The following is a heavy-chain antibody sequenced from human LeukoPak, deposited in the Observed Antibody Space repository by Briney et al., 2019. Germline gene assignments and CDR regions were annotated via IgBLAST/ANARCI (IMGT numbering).Heavy chain of an antibody. CDR2: IIPILGIA. J-gene: IGHJ4*02. V-gene: IGHV1-69*02. D-gene: IGHD3-3*01. CDR3: ASESRFLEWLSLWCFDY. CDR1: GGTFSSYT. Sequence: ASVKVSCKASGGTFSSYTISWVRQAPGQGLEWMGRIIPILGIANYAQKFQGGVTITADKSTSTAYMELSSLRSEDTAVYYCASESRFLEWLSLWCFDYWGQGTLVTVSS.